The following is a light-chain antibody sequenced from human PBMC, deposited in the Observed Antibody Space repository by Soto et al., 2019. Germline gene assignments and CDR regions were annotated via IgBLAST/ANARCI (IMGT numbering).Light chain of an antibody. CDR2: GAS. V-gene: IGKV3-20*01. Sequence: EIVLTQSPGTLSLSPGERATLSCRPSQSVSTSYLAWYQQKPGQAHRLLIYGASSRATGIPDRFSGSGSGTDFPLTISRLEPEAFAVYYCQQYGSARTLGQGTKVDI. CDR3: QQYGSART. J-gene: IGKJ1*01. CDR1: QSVSTSY.